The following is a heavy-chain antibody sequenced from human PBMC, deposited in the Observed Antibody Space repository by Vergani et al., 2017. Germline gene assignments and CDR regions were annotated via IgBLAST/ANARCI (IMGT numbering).Heavy chain of an antibody. CDR3: ARDPRLRSNYWYFDL. CDR2: IIPILGIA. Sequence: QVQLVQSGAEVKKPGSSVKVSCKASGGTFSSYAISWVRQAPGQGLEWMGRIIPILGIANYAQKFQGRVTITADKSTSTAYMELSSLRSEDTAVYYCARDPRLRSNYWYFDLWGRGTLVTVSS. V-gene: IGHV1-69*04. CDR1: GGTFSSYA. J-gene: IGHJ2*01. D-gene: IGHD3-10*01.